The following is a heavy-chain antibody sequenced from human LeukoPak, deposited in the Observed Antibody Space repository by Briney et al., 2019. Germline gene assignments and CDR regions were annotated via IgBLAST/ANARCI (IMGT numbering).Heavy chain of an antibody. V-gene: IGHV4-59*01. CDR3: AGTRDGYKTYYYGMDV. Sequence: SETLSLTCTVSGGSISSYYWSWIRQPPGKGLEWIGYIYYSGSTNYNPSLKSRVTISVDTSKNQFSLKLSSVTAADTAVYYCAGTRDGYKTYYYGMDVWGQGTTVTVSS. D-gene: IGHD5-24*01. CDR2: IYYSGST. J-gene: IGHJ6*02. CDR1: GGSISSYY.